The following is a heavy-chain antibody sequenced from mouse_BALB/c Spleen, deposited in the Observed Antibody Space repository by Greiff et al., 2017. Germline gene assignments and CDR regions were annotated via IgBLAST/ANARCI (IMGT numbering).Heavy chain of an antibody. CDR1: GYTFTSYW. CDR2: IYPSDSYT. Sequence: QVQLQQSGAELVRPWASVKLSCKASGYTFTSYWINWVKQRPGQGLEWIGNIYPSDSYTNYNQKFKDKATLTVDKSSSTAYMQLSSPTSEDSAVYYCTRSFITYFDYWSQGTTLTVSS. J-gene: IGHJ2*01. D-gene: IGHD1-1*01. CDR3: TRSFITYFDY. V-gene: IGHV1-69*02.